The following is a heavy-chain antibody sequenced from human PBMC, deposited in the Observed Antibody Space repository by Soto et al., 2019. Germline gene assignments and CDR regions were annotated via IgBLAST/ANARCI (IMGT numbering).Heavy chain of an antibody. J-gene: IGHJ6*02. CDR2: ISYEGSNK. D-gene: IGHD1-26*01. CDR3: ARDRGAEGYGMDV. CDR1: GFTFSSYA. Sequence: QVQLVESGGGVVQPGRSLRLSCAASGFTFSSYAMHWVRQAPGKGLEWVAVISYEGSNKYSADSVKGRFTISRDNSKNTLYLQMNGLRAEDTAVYYCARDRGAEGYGMDVWGQGTTVTVSS. V-gene: IGHV3-30-3*01.